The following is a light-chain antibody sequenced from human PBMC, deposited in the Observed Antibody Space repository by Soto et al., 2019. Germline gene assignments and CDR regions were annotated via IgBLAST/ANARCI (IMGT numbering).Light chain of an antibody. CDR1: QSVSGN. CDR3: QQYNNWPRT. V-gene: IGKV3-15*01. CDR2: DAS. J-gene: IGKJ1*01. Sequence: EIVMTQSPATLSVSPGERATLFCRASQSVSGNLAWYQLKPGQAPRLLIYDASTRATGIPARFSGSGSGTEFTLTISSPQSEDFAVYYCQQYNNWPRTFGQGTKVEIK.